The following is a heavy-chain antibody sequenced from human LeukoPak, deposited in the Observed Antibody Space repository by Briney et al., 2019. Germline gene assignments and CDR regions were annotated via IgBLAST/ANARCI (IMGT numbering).Heavy chain of an antibody. Sequence: GASVKVSCKASGYTFTSYGISWVRQAPGQGLEWMGWISAYNGNTNYAQKLKGRVTMTTDTSTSTAYMELRSLRSDDTAVYYCARGDGIAVAAKGFDPWGQGTLVTVSS. CDR2: ISAYNGNT. J-gene: IGHJ5*02. CDR3: ARGDGIAVAAKGFDP. D-gene: IGHD6-19*01. CDR1: GYTFTSYG. V-gene: IGHV1-18*01.